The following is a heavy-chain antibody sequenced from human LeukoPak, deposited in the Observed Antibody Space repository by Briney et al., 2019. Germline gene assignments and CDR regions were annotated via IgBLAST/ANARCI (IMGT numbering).Heavy chain of an antibody. Sequence: PGGSLRLSCVASGFTFRGYSMAWVRQVPGGGLEWVSAIARDDFTVYPDPLKGRFAISRDNSRNTLYLQMNSLRAEDTAVYYCVKERDRGTDVADDFDLWGQGTLVTVSS. J-gene: IGHJ4*02. V-gene: IGHV3-23*01. CDR2: IARDDFT. D-gene: IGHD6-19*01. CDR1: GFTFRGYS. CDR3: VKERDRGTDVADDFDL.